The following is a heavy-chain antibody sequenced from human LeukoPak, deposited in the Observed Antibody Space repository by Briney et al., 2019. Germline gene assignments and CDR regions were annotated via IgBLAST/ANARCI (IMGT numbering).Heavy chain of an antibody. D-gene: IGHD3-10*01. V-gene: IGHV3-30*04. CDR3: ARDSSKGYYYGSGSSYYFDY. Sequence: PGGSLRLSCAASGFTFSSYAMHWVRQAPGKGLEWVAVISYDGSNKYYADSVKGRFTISRDNSKNTLYLQMNSLRAEDTAVYYCARDSSKGYYYGSGSSYYFDYWGQGTLVTVSS. CDR2: ISYDGSNK. CDR1: GFTFSSYA. J-gene: IGHJ4*02.